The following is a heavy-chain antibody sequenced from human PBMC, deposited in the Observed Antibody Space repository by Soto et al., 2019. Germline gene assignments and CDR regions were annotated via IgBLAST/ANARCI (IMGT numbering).Heavy chain of an antibody. Sequence: GGSLRLSCAASGFTVSSNYMSWVRQAPGKGLEWVSVIYSGGSTYYADSVKGRFTISRHNSKNTLYLQMNSLRAEDTAVYYCARVLSQLERDAFDIWGQGTMVTVSS. CDR3: ARVLSQLERDAFDI. CDR1: GFTVSSNY. D-gene: IGHD1-1*01. V-gene: IGHV3-53*04. J-gene: IGHJ3*02. CDR2: IYSGGST.